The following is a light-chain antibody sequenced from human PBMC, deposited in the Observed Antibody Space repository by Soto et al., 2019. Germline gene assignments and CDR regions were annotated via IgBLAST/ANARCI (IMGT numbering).Light chain of an antibody. CDR3: CSYAAPNTFV. V-gene: IGLV2-11*01. Sequence: QSVLTQPRSVSGSPGQSVTISCTGTSSDVGGYNYVSWYQQYSGKAPKVMIYDVSKRPSGVPDRFSGSKSGNTASLTNSGLQAEDEADYYCCSYAAPNTFVFGTGTTLTVL. CDR1: SSDVGGYNY. CDR2: DVS. J-gene: IGLJ1*01.